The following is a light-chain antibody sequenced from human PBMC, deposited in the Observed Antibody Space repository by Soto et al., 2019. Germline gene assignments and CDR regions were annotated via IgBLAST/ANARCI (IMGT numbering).Light chain of an antibody. J-gene: IGLJ3*02. CDR1: SSNIGAAYD. V-gene: IGLV1-40*01. Sequence: QSVLTQPPSVSGAPGQKVTISCTRSSSNIGAAYDVHWYQHLPGTAPNLLIYGNNNRPSGVPDRFSGSKSGTSASLAITGLQAEDEADYYCQSYDSSLSGWVLGGGTKVTVL. CDR2: GNN. CDR3: QSYDSSLSGWV.